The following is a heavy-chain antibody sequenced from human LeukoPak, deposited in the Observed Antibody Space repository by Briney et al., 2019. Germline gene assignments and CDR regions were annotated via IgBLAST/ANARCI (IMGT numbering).Heavy chain of an antibody. Sequence: RGSLRLSCAVTGFIFSNAWMGWVRQAPGKGLEWVGRMKSIVDGGTTDYAATVKGRLTISRDHSKTTPYLQMHSLKTEHTAVYYCITDKPYRGLPNFDNWGQGTLVTVSS. D-gene: IGHD1-26*01. V-gene: IGHV3-15*01. J-gene: IGHJ4*02. CDR1: GFIFSNAW. CDR3: ITDKPYRGLPNFDN. CDR2: MKSIVDGGTT.